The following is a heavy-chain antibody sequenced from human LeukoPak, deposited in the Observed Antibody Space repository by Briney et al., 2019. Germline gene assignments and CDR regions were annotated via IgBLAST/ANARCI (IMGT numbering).Heavy chain of an antibody. CDR3: ARADGYSGYDSATGRHFDY. V-gene: IGHV4-31*03. Sequence: SETLSLTCTVSGGSISSGGYYWSWIRQHPGKGLEWIGYIYYSGNTYYNPSLKSRVTISVDTSKNQFSLKLSSVTAADTAVYYCARADGYSGYDSATGRHFDYWGQGTLVTVSS. J-gene: IGHJ4*02. CDR1: GGSISSGGYY. D-gene: IGHD5-12*01. CDR2: IYYSGNT.